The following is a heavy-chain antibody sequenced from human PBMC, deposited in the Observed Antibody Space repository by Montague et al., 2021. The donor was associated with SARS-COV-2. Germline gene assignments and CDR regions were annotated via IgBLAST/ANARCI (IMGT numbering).Heavy chain of an antibody. D-gene: IGHD6-19*01. CDR2: IYYSGST. J-gene: IGHJ3*01. CDR3: ARGSGWMWYAFDL. Sequence: SETLSLTCTVSGGSISSYNWSWIRQPPGKGPELIGNIYYSGSTNYNHSLKSRVTISVDTSKNKFSLKLSFVTAADTAVYFCARGSGWMWYAFDLWGQGTMVTVSS. V-gene: IGHV4-59*01. CDR1: GGSISSYN.